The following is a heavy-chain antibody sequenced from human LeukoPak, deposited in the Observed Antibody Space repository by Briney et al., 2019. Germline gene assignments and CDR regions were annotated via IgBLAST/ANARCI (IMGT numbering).Heavy chain of an antibody. D-gene: IGHD2-15*01. Sequence: SETLSLTCTVSGGAISSYYWSWIRQHPGKGLEWIGYIYYSGSTYYNPSLKSRVTISVDTSKNQFSPKLSSVTAADTAVYYCARADCSGGSCYGSLDYWGQGTLVTVSS. CDR3: ARADCSGGSCYGSLDY. CDR1: GGAISSYY. CDR2: IYYSGST. J-gene: IGHJ4*02. V-gene: IGHV4-59*06.